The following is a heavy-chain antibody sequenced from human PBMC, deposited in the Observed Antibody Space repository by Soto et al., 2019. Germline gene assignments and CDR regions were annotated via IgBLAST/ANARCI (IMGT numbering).Heavy chain of an antibody. V-gene: IGHV4-30-2*01. CDR3: ARGRGVVPAAVIFNWLDP. J-gene: IGHJ5*02. CDR2: IFHGGST. CDR1: CAPITWGVYP. D-gene: IGHD2-2*01. Sequence: KTSETLSLTCATSCAPITWGVYPRNLIRQPPGKGLEWTGYIFHGGSTYYNPSLRSRVTISVDRSRTQFSLKMSPVTAADTAVYYCARGRGVVPAAVIFNWLDPCGQGVLVTVSS.